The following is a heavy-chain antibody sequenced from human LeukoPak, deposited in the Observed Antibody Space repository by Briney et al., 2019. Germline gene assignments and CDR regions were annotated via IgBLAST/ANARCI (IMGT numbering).Heavy chain of an antibody. D-gene: IGHD3-3*01. CDR1: GGSISSSSYY. Sequence: SETLSLTCTVSGGSISSSSYYWGWIRQPPGKGLEWIGSIYYSGSTYYNPSLKSRVTISVDTSKNQFSLKLGSVTAADTAVYYCARSPHYDFWSGYYRYFDYWGQGTLVTVSS. CDR3: ARSPHYDFWSGYYRYFDY. J-gene: IGHJ4*02. CDR2: IYYSGST. V-gene: IGHV4-39*01.